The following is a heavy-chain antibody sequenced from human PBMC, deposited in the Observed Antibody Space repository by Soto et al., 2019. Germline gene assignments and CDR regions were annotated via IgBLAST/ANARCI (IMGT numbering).Heavy chain of an antibody. Sequence: ASVKVSCKASGYSFSSYVIHWMRQAPGQSLEWMGWINPGNVNTKYSPKFQGRLTITRDTFANTVYMELSSLRSEDTAVYYCARVHSGVESLWGQGTTVTVSS. CDR3: ARVHSGVESL. CDR1: GYSFSSYV. CDR2: INPGNVNT. D-gene: IGHD7-27*01. J-gene: IGHJ6*01. V-gene: IGHV1-3*01.